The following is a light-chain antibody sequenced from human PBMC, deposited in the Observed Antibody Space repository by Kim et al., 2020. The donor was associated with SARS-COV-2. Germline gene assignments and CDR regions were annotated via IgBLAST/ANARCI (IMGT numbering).Light chain of an antibody. CDR2: KAS. J-gene: IGKJ1*01. CDR1: QSISSW. Sequence: SVGDRFTITCRASQSISSWLAWYQQKPGKAPKLLIYKASSLESGVPSRFSGSGSGTEFTLTISSLQPDDFATYYCQQYNSYSTWTFGQGTKVDIK. V-gene: IGKV1-5*03. CDR3: QQYNSYSTWT.